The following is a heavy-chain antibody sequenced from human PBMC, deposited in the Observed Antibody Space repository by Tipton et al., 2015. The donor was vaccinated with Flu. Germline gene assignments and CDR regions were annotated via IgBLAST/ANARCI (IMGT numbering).Heavy chain of an antibody. D-gene: IGHD2-15*01. CDR1: GFTFSSYA. J-gene: IGHJ6*02. CDR2: ISGSGGST. Sequence: LSLTCVASGFTFSSYAMSWVRQVPGKGLEWVSVISGSGGSTYYADSVKDRFTISRDNSKSTLYLQMNSLRVEDTAVYYCARDRVVGAAAGYYYYYYGLDVWGQGTTVTASS. CDR3: ARDRVVGAAAGYYYYYYGLDV. V-gene: IGHV3-23*01.